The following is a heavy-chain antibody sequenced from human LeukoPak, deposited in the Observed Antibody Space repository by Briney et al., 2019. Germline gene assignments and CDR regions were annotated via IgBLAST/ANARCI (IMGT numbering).Heavy chain of an antibody. D-gene: IGHD6-13*01. CDR3: ARRSSSYYDWFDP. V-gene: IGHV1-2*02. CDR1: GYTFTGYY. CDR2: INPNGGGT. Sequence: ASVKVSCKASGYTFTGYYMHWVRQAPGQGLEWMGWINPNGGGTNYAQKFQGRVTMTRDTSISTAYMELSRLRSDDTAVYYCARRSSSYYDWFDPWGQGTLVTVSS. J-gene: IGHJ5*02.